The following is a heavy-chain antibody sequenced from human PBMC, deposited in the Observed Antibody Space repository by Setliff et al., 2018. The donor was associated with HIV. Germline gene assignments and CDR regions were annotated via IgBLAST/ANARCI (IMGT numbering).Heavy chain of an antibody. CDR1: GFSFSNYA. CDR3: AKSMRGFTYGKFDY. CDR2: ISVSGGST. Sequence: GGSLRLSCAASGFSFSNYAMSWVRQAPGKGLEWVSAISVSGGSTYNADSVKGRFTISRDNSKNTLYLEMNSLRAEDTALYYCAKSMRGFTYGKFDYWGQGTQVTVSS. J-gene: IGHJ4*02. V-gene: IGHV3-23*01. D-gene: IGHD5-18*01.